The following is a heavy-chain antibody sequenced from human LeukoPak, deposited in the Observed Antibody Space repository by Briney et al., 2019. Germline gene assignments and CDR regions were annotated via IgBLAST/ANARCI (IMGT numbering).Heavy chain of an antibody. CDR2: INPNSGGT. D-gene: IGHD6-19*01. V-gene: IGHV1-2*02. CDR3: ARDPPYSSGWYIGVYYFDY. CDR1: GYTFTGYY. Sequence: ASVKVSCKASGYTFTGYYMHWVRQAPGQGLEWMGWINPNSGGTNYAQKFQGRVTMTRDTSISTAYMELSRLRSDDTAVYYCARDPPYSSGWYIGVYYFDYWGQGTLVTVSS. J-gene: IGHJ4*02.